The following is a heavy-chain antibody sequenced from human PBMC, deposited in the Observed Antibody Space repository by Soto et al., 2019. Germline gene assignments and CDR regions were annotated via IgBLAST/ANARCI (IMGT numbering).Heavy chain of an antibody. V-gene: IGHV3-73*02. Sequence: EVQLVESGGGLVQPGGSLKLSCAASGFTFSGSAMHWVRQASGKGLEWVGRIRRKANSYATAYAASVKGRFTISRDDSKNTAYPQMNSLKTEDTAVYYCTRRRHYYVSSGYYDEDNWFDPWCQGTLVTVSS. CDR1: GFTFSGSA. CDR3: TRRRHYYVSSGYYDEDNWFDP. J-gene: IGHJ5*02. CDR2: IRRKANSYAT. D-gene: IGHD3-22*01.